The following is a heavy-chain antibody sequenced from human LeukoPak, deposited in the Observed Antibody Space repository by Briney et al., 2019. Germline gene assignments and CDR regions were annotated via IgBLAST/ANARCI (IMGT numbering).Heavy chain of an antibody. V-gene: IGHV3-43D*03. CDR2: ISWDGGST. CDR1: GFTFDDYA. D-gene: IGHD6-19*01. J-gene: IGHJ4*02. CDR3: AKGSSGWYRGGYFDY. Sequence: GGSLRLSCAASGFTFDDYAMHWVRQAPGKGLEWVSLISWDGGSTYYADSVKGRFTISRDNSRNSLYLQMNSLRAEDTALYYCAKGSSGWYRGGYFDYWGQGTLVTVSS.